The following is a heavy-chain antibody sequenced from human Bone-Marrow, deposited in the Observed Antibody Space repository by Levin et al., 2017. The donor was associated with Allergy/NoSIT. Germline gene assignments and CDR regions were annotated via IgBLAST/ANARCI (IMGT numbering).Heavy chain of an antibody. CDR1: GYTFTSYD. V-gene: IGHV1-8*01. J-gene: IGHJ2*01. D-gene: IGHD2-21*02. Sequence: GESLKISCKASGYTFTSYDINWVRQATGQGLEWMGWMNPNSGNTGYAQKFQGRVTMTRNTSISTAYMELSSLRSEDTAVYYCARGRHIVVVTAAYWYFDLWGRGTLVTVSS. CDR3: ARGRHIVVVTAAYWYFDL. CDR2: MNPNSGNT.